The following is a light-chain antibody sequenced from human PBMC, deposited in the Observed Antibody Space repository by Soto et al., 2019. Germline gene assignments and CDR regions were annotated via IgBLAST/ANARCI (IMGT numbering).Light chain of an antibody. CDR2: DVT. Sequence: QSALTQAASVSGSPGQSITISCTGTSSDVGGYSSVSWYQQHPGKAPKLMVYDVTDRPSGVSNRFSGSKSGNTASLTISGLQAEDEADYYCSSYTSSTTVVFGGGTKLIVL. CDR1: SSDVGGYSS. V-gene: IGLV2-14*03. CDR3: SSYTSSTTVV. J-gene: IGLJ2*01.